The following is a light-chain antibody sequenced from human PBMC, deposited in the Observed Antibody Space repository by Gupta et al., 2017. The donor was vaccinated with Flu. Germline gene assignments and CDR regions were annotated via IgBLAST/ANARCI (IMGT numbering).Light chain of an antibody. V-gene: IGLV1-40*01. CDR3: QSYDSSLSGSK. CDR1: SSNIGAGYD. Sequence: VTISCTGSSSNIGAGYDVHWYRQLPGTAPNLLIYGNSNRPSGVPDRFSGSKSGTSASLAITGLQAEDEADYYCQSYDSSLSGSKFGGGTKLTVL. J-gene: IGLJ3*02. CDR2: GNS.